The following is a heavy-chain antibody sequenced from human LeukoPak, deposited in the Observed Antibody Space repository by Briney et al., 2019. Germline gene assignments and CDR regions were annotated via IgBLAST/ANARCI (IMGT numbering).Heavy chain of an antibody. J-gene: IGHJ4*02. CDR3: ARGAGSRLFDY. D-gene: IGHD6-25*01. V-gene: IGHV3-64*01. CDR1: QFTFSSYA. CDR2: ISSNGGST. Sequence: GGSLRLSCAASQFTFSSYAMHWVRQAPGKGLEYVSAISSNGGSTYYANSVKGRFTISRDNSKNTLYLQMGSLRAEDMAVYYCARGAGSRLFDYWGQGTLVTVSS.